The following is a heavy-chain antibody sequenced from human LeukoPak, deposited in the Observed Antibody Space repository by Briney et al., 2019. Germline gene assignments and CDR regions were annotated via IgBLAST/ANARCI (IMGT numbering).Heavy chain of an antibody. V-gene: IGHV3-74*01. CDR2: INSNGSST. Sequence: QSGGSLRLSCAASGFTFSNYWMHWVRQAPGKGLVWVSRINSNGSSTNYADSVKGRFTISRDNAKNTLYLQMSSLRAEDTAVYYCARVEILTGLTSQAFGYWGQGTLVTVSS. J-gene: IGHJ4*02. D-gene: IGHD3-9*01. CDR1: GFTFSNYW. CDR3: ARVEILTGLTSQAFGY.